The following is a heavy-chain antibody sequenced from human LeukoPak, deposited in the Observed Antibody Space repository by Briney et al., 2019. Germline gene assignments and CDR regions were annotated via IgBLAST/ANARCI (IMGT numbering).Heavy chain of an antibody. CDR1: GFTFSSYA. CDR2: IYSSGST. Sequence: GGSLRLSCAASGFTFSSYAMSWVRQAPGKGLEWVSVIYSSGSTYYADSVKGRFTISRDNSKNTLYLQMNSLRAEDTAVYYCAAGNSGSYYEPYYYGMDVWGQGTTVTVSS. D-gene: IGHD1-26*01. CDR3: AAGNSGSYYEPYYYGMDV. V-gene: IGHV3-23*05. J-gene: IGHJ6*02.